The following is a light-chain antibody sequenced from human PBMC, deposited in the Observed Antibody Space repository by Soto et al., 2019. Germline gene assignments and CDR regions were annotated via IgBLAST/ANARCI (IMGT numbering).Light chain of an antibody. Sequence: ERVLRQSPATLSVSPGERAILSCRASQSVGSDLAWYQQKPGQAPRLLIYRASTRATDTPARFSGSVSGTEFTLTISSLQSEDIAVYSCQQYNNWPITFGQGTRLEIK. CDR3: QQYNNWPIT. CDR1: QSVGSD. CDR2: RAS. V-gene: IGKV3-15*01. J-gene: IGKJ5*01.